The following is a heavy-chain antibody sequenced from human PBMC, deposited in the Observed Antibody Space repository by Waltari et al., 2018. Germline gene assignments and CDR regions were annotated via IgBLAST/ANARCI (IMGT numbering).Heavy chain of an antibody. V-gene: IGHV4-39*07. Sequence: QLQLQESGPGLVKPSETLSLTCTVSRSSIRNNNYYWGWVRQPPGKGLAWIGSFNKSVTTYYNPSLKSRVTISVDTSNNQFSLKLNSVTAADTAVYYCVRGYPDIVATISDYWGQGTLVIVSS. CDR3: VRGYPDIVATISDY. CDR1: RSSIRNNNYY. J-gene: IGHJ4*02. D-gene: IGHD5-12*01. CDR2: FNKSVTT.